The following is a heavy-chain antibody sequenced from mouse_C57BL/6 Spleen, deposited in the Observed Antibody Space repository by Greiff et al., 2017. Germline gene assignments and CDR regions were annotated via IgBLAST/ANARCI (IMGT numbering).Heavy chain of an antibody. J-gene: IGHJ4*01. CDR1: GYTFTSYW. Sequence: QVQLQQPGAELVKPGASVKLSCKASGYTFTSYWMHWVKQRPGQGLEWIGMIHPNSGSTNYNEKFKSKATLTVDKSSSTAYMQLSSLTSEDSAVYYCASPLLRGYAMDYWGQGTSVTVSS. V-gene: IGHV1-64*01. D-gene: IGHD1-2*01. CDR3: ASPLLRGYAMDY. CDR2: IHPNSGST.